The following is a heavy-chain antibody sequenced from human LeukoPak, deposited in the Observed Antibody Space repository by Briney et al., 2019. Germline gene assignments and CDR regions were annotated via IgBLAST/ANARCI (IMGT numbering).Heavy chain of an antibody. J-gene: IGHJ4*02. CDR1: GFTFSSYS. CDR3: AKEGDSVVVPD. Sequence: GGSLRLSCAASGFTFSSYSMSWVRQAPGKGLVWVSAINGSGGSTYYADSVKGRFTISRDNSKNTLYLQMNSLRAEDTAVYYCAKEGDSVVVPDWGQGTLVTVSS. D-gene: IGHD2-15*01. CDR2: INGSGGST. V-gene: IGHV3-23*01.